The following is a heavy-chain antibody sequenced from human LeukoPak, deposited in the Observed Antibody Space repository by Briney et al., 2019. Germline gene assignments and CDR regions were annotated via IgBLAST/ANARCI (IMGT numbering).Heavy chain of an antibody. CDR1: GFTFSSDA. Sequence: GGSLRLSCAASGFTFSSDAMSWVRQAPGKGLEWVSAISGSGGSTYYADSVKGRFTISRDNSKNTLYLQMNSLRAEDTAVYYCAKDQDIVVVVAPFDYWGQGTLVTVSS. CDR3: AKDQDIVVVVAPFDY. V-gene: IGHV3-23*01. CDR2: ISGSGGST. D-gene: IGHD2-15*01. J-gene: IGHJ4*02.